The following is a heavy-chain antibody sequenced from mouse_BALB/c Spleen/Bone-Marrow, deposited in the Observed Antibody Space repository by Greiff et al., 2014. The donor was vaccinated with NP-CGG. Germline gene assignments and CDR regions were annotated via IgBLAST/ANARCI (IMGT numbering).Heavy chain of an antibody. CDR1: GFTFSSYG. J-gene: IGHJ4*01. V-gene: IGHV5-6*01. CDR2: ISSGGSNT. CDR3: ARHQRYYAMDY. Sequence: VQLKESGGDLVKPGGSLKLSYAASGFTFSSYGMSWGRQTPDKRLEWVATISSGGSNTYYPDSVKGRFTISRDNAKNTLYLQMSSLKSEDTAMYYCARHQRYYAMDYWGQGTSVTVSS.